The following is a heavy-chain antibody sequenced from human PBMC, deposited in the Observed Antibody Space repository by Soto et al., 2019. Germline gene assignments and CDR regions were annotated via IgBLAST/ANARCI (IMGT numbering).Heavy chain of an antibody. J-gene: IGHJ4*02. Sequence: SETLSLTCTVSGGSISSYYWSWIRQPPGKGLEWIGYIYYSGSTNYNPSLKSRVTISVDTSKNQFSLKLRSVTAADTAVFYCAGLYPYESSGYHLNYWGQGALVTVSS. CDR2: IYYSGST. CDR1: GGSISSYY. CDR3: AGLYPYESSGYHLNY. V-gene: IGHV4-59*08. D-gene: IGHD3-22*01.